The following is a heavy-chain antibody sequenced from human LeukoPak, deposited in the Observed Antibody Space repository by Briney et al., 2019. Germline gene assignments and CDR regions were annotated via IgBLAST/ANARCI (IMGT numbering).Heavy chain of an antibody. CDR3: ARQAGDGPTRPYYYYGMDV. D-gene: IGHD2-21*01. Sequence: SETLSLTCTVSGGSISSYYWSWIRQPPGKGLEWIGYIYYSGSTNYNPSLKSRVTISVDTSKNQFSLKLSSVAAADTAVYYCARQAGDGPTRPYYYYGMDVWGQGTTVTVSS. CDR2: IYYSGST. CDR1: GGSISSYY. J-gene: IGHJ6*02. V-gene: IGHV4-59*08.